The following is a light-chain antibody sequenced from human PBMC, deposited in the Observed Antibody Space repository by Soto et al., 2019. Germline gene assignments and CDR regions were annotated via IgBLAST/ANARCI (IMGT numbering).Light chain of an antibody. CDR2: AAS. Sequence: IQMTQSPSSLSASVGDRVTITCRASQAIRDDLAWYQQKPGKAPNLLIYAASNLQSGVPSRFSGSGSGTDFTLTISSLQPEDFATYYCLQDYNYPRTFSQGTKVDI. CDR3: LQDYNYPRT. CDR1: QAIRDD. V-gene: IGKV1-6*01. J-gene: IGKJ1*01.